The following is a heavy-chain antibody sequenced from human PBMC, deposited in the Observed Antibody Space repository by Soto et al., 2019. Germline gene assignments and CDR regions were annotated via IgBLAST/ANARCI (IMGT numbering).Heavy chain of an antibody. CDR3: ARDLGVEMATISGYYGMDV. Sequence: APVKGFCKASGFTFTSYGISWVRQAPGQRVEWMGWISAYNGNTNYAQKLQGRVTMTTDTSTSTAYMELRSLRSDDTAVYYCARDLGVEMATISGYYGMDVWGQGTTVTVSS. V-gene: IGHV1-18*01. J-gene: IGHJ6*02. D-gene: IGHD5-12*01. CDR1: GFTFTSYG. CDR2: ISAYNGNT.